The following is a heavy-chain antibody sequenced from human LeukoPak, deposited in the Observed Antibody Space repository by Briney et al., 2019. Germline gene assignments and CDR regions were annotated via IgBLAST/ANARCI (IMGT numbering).Heavy chain of an antibody. CDR3: AKDYHGSGVGYFDY. CDR1: GFTFSSYA. V-gene: IGHV3-23*01. Sequence: GGSLRLSCAASGFTFSSYAMSWVRQAPGKGLEWVSAISGTGSSTYSADSVKGRFTISRDNSKNTLYLQMNTLRAEDTAVYYCAKDYHGSGVGYFDYWGRGTLVAVSS. J-gene: IGHJ4*02. CDR2: ISGTGSST. D-gene: IGHD3-10*01.